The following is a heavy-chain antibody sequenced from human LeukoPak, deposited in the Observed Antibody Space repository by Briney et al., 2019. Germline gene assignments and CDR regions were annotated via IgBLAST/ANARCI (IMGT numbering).Heavy chain of an antibody. V-gene: IGHV3-23*01. Sequence: GGSLRLSCATSGVIFNNHAMNWVRQAPGRGLEWVSGISGTGGSTYYADSVKGRFTISRDNSKNTRYLQKNSLRAEETGPYYSAKAIAARHLLDYWGQGTLVTVSS. J-gene: IGHJ4*02. CDR3: AKAIAARHLLDY. CDR2: ISGTGGST. D-gene: IGHD6-6*01. CDR1: GVIFNNHA.